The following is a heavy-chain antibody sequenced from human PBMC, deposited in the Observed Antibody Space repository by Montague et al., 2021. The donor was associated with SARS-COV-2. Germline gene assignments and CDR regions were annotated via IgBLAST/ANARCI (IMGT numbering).Heavy chain of an antibody. V-gene: IGHV3-23*01. CDR2: IFGSGAGT. CDR3: AKNEGSGSLVYWYFDL. J-gene: IGHJ2*01. Sequence: SLRLSCAASGFTFSNYAMSWVRQAPGKGLEWVSSIFGSGAGTYYADSVQGRFTISRDNSKNTVFLHMNSLTAEDTAVYYCAKNEGSGSLVYWYFDLWGRGTLVPVSS. D-gene: IGHD2-8*02. CDR1: GFTFSNYA.